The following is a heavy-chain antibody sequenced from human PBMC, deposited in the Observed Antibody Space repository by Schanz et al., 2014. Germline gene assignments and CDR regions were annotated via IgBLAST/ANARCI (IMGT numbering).Heavy chain of an antibody. CDR1: GGTFSSYT. Sequence: QVQLVQSGAEVMKPGSSVKVSCKASGGTFSSYTINWVRQAPGQGLEWMGIINPSGGSTSYAQKFQGRVTMTRDTSTSTVYMELSSLRSEDTAVYDCARDGEAAAGCDYWGQGTLVTVSS. CDR3: ARDGEAAAGCDY. J-gene: IGHJ4*02. CDR2: INPSGGST. V-gene: IGHV1-46*03. D-gene: IGHD6-13*01.